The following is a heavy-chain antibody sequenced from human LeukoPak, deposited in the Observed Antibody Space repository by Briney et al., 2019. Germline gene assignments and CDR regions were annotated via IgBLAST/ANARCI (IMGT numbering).Heavy chain of an antibody. CDR3: ARSSGYDYTPFDY. Sequence: ASVKVSCRASGYTFTNYDINWVRQAPGHGLEWMGWISASNGNTNYAQRLQGRVTMATDTSTSTAYMELRSLRSDDTAVYYCARSSGYDYTPFDYWGQGTLVTVSS. CDR2: ISASNGNT. V-gene: IGHV1-18*04. D-gene: IGHD5-12*01. CDR1: GYTFTNYD. J-gene: IGHJ4*02.